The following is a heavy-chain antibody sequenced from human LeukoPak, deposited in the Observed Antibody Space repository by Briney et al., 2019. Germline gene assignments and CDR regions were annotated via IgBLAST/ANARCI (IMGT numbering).Heavy chain of an antibody. D-gene: IGHD3-22*01. J-gene: IGHJ4*02. V-gene: IGHV3-15*01. CDR1: GFTFSNAW. CDR2: IKSKTDGGTT. Sequence: GGSLRLSCAASGFTFSNAWMSWVRQAPGQGREWVGRIKSKTDGGTTDYAAPVKGRFTISRDDSKNTLYLQMNSLKTEDTAVYYCTTAYYYDSSGYYPYYFDYWGQGTLVTVSS. CDR3: TTAYYYDSSGYYPYYFDY.